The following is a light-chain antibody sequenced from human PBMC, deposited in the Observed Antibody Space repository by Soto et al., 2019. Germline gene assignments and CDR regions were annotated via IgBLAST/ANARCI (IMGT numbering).Light chain of an antibody. CDR3: SSYTNSGSV. CDR2: EVS. J-gene: IGLJ2*01. V-gene: IGLV2-14*01. Sequence: QLVLTQPASVSGSPGQSITISCTGTSSDVGGYNYVSWYQQHPDKAPKLLIYEVSNRPSGVSNRFSGSKSGNTASLTIYGLQAEDEADYYCSSYTNSGSVFGGGTKLTVL. CDR1: SSDVGGYNY.